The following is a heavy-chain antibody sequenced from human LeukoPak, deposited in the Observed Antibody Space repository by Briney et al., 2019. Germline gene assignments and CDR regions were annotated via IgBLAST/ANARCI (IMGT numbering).Heavy chain of an antibody. J-gene: IGHJ5*02. V-gene: IGHV4-59*01. CDR1: GGSLSSYY. CDR2: IYYSGST. D-gene: IGHD3-10*01. Sequence: SETLSLTCTVSGGSLSSYYWSWIRQPPGKGLEWIGYIYYSGSTNYNPSLKSRVTISVDTSKNQFSLKLSSVTAADTAVYYCATSWFGEFSWFDPWGQGTLVTVSS. CDR3: ATSWFGEFSWFDP.